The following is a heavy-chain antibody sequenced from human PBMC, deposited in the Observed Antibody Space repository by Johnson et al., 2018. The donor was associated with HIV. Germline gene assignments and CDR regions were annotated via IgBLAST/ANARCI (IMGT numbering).Heavy chain of an antibody. D-gene: IGHD6-6*01. J-gene: IGHJ3*02. V-gene: IGHV3-23*04. CDR1: RFTFDDYA. Sequence: VQLVESGGGLVQPCRSLRISCAASRFTFDDYAMHWVRQAPGKGLEWVSGISGSGGSTYYADSVKGRFTISRDNSKNTLYLQMNSLRAEDTAVYYCAKDRDSSSPNDAFDIWGQGTMVTVSS. CDR3: AKDRDSSSPNDAFDI. CDR2: ISGSGGST.